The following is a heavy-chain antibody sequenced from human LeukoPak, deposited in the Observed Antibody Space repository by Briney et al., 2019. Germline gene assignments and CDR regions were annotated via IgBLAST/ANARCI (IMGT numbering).Heavy chain of an antibody. V-gene: IGHV3-20*04. J-gene: IGHJ4*02. Sequence: GESLKISCAASGFTFDDYGMSWVRQAPGKGLEWVSGINWNGGSTGYADSVKGRFTISGDNAKNSLYLQMNSLRAEDTALYYCARDRGPIAVAGPVDYWGQGTLVTVSS. CDR2: INWNGGST. CDR3: ARDRGPIAVAGPVDY. CDR1: GFTFDDYG. D-gene: IGHD6-19*01.